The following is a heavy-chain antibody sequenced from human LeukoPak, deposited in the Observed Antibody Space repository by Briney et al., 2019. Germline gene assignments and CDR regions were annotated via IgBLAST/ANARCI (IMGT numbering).Heavy chain of an antibody. CDR2: IWYDGSNK. CDR3: AKGFSSGWLPLLDY. Sequence: PGGSLGLSCAASGFTFRSYGMPWVRQAPGKGLEWVAVIWYDGSNKYYADSVKGRFPISRDNSKNTVYLQMNGLRAEDTAVYYCAKGFSSGWLPLLDYWGQGTLVTVSS. J-gene: IGHJ4*02. V-gene: IGHV3-30*02. D-gene: IGHD6-19*01. CDR1: GFTFRSYG.